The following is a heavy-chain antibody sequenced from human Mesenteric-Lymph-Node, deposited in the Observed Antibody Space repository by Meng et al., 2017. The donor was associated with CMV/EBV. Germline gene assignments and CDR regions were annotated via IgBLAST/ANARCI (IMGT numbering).Heavy chain of an antibody. D-gene: IGHD6-13*01. CDR2: IYYSGST. CDR3: ARSKGSSWSAYYYGMDV. Sequence: SETLSLTCTVSADSIGSGDYYWGWIRQPPGKRLEWIATIYYSGSTYYNPSLKSRVTISVDTSKNQFSLKLSSVTAADTAVYYCARSKGSSWSAYYYGMDVWGQGTTVTVSS. J-gene: IGHJ6*02. V-gene: IGHV4-39*07. CDR1: ADSIGSGDYY.